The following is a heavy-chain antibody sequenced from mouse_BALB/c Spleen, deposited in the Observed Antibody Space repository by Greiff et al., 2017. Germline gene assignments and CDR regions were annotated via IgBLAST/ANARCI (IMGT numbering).Heavy chain of an antibody. CDR2: IWGGGST. CDR3: ARNYYGSSSWFAY. CDR1: GFSLSRYS. Sequence: VKLEESGPGLVAPSQSLSITCTVSGFSLSRYSVHWVRQPPGKGLEWLGMIWGGGSTDYNSALKSRLSISKDNSKSQVFLKMNSLQTDDTAMYYCARNYYGSSSWFAYWGQGTLVTVSA. D-gene: IGHD1-1*01. V-gene: IGHV2-6-4*01. J-gene: IGHJ3*01.